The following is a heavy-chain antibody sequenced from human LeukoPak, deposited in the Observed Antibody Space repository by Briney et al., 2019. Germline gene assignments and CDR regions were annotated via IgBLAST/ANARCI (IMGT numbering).Heavy chain of an antibody. V-gene: IGHV3-21*01. CDR1: GFTFSSYS. CDR3: ARAHCSGGSCHRSFDY. D-gene: IGHD2-15*01. CDR2: ISSSSSYI. J-gene: IGHJ4*02. Sequence: GGSLRLSCAASGFTFSSYSMNRVRQAPGKGLEWVSSISSSSSYIYYADSVKGRFTISRDNAKNSLYLQMNSLRAEDTAVYYCARAHCSGGSCHRSFDYWGQGTLVTVSS.